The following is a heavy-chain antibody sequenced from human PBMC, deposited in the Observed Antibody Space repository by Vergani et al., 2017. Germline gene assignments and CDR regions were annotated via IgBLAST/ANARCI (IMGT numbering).Heavy chain of an antibody. CDR2: IYHSGGS. V-gene: IGHV4-39*01. CDR3: ARGSRIYDYSNYGWFDP. CDR1: GGSITSSSYY. J-gene: IGHJ5*02. Sequence: QLHLQESGPGLVKPSETLSLTCTVSGGSITSSSYYWGWIRQPPGKGLEWIGNIYHSGGSYYNPSLKGRVTISVDTSKNQFSLEVTSVTAADTAVYYCARGSRIYDYSNYGWFDPWGQGTLVTVSS. D-gene: IGHD4-11*01.